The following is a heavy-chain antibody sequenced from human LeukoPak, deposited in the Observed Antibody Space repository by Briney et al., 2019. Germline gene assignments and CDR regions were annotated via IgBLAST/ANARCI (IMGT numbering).Heavy chain of an antibody. J-gene: IGHJ5*02. CDR2: IGGRGGST. Sequence: GGSLRLSCAASGFTFSSYAMTWVRQAPGKGPEWVSAIGGRGGSTYYADSLGGRFIISRDNSKDMVYLQMNSLKVEDTATYYCGKEGGAWGQGTKVTVSS. CDR3: GKEGGA. V-gene: IGHV3-23*01. D-gene: IGHD3-16*01. CDR1: GFTFSSYA.